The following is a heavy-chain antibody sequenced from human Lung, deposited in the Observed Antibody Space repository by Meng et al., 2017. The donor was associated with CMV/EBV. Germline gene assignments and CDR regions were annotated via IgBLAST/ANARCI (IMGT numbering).Heavy chain of an antibody. Sequence: GESLKISCAASGFTFSSYSMNWVRQAPGKGLEWVSYISSSSSTIYYADSVKGRFTISGDNAKNSLYLQMNSLRAEDTAVYYCATMPQSGSYSHSYYYGMDVWGKGTTVTVSS. J-gene: IGHJ6*04. D-gene: IGHD1-26*01. CDR3: ATMPQSGSYSHSYYYGMDV. CDR1: GFTFSSYS. CDR2: ISSSSSTI. V-gene: IGHV3-48*04.